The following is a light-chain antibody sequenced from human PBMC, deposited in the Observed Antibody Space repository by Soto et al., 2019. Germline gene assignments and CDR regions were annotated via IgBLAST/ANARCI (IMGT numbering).Light chain of an antibody. CDR3: QQYNSYSPYT. V-gene: IGKV1-5*01. CDR2: DAS. CDR1: QSLSSL. Sequence: DIQMTQSPSTLSASVGDRVTITCRASQSLSSLLAWYQQKPGKAPKLLIYDASSLESGVPSRFSGSGSGTEFTLTISSLQPDDFANYYCQQYNSYSPYTFGQGTKLEIK. J-gene: IGKJ2*01.